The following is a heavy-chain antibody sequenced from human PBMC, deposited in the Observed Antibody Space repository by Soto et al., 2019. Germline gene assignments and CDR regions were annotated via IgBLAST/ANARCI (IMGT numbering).Heavy chain of an antibody. J-gene: IGHJ4*02. CDR1: GDSISDYY. CDR3: ARSGYSSGWYTAFDS. V-gene: IGHV4-4*07. Sequence: SETLSLTCSVSGDSISDYYWSWIRQPAGKGLEWIGRIHASGSTISNPSLGSRVGLSVDTSKNQFSLKLNSLTAADTAMYYCARSGYSSGWYTAFDSWSQGTLVTVSS. D-gene: IGHD6-19*01. CDR2: IHASGST.